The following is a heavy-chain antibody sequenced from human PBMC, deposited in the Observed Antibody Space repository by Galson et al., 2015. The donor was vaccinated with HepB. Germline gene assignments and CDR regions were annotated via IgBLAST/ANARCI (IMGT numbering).Heavy chain of an antibody. Sequence: SLRLSCAASGFSFSTYGMHWVRQAPGKGLEWVADILYDGSSKYYADSVKGRFTISRDNSKNTLYLQMNSLRVEDTAVYYCARIIVVVPDDRDAFDICGQGGTGTAS. D-gene: IGHD2-2*01. CDR3: ARIIVVVPDDRDAFDI. V-gene: IGHV3-30*03. J-gene: IGHJ3*02. CDR2: ILYDGSSK. CDR1: GFSFSTYG.